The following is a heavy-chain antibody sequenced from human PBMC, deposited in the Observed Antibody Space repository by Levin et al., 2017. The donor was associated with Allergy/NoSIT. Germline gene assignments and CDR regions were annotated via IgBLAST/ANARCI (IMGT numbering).Heavy chain of an antibody. Sequence: SETLSLTCTVSGGSISSYYWSWIRQPPGKGLERIGYIYYSGSTNYNPSLKSRVTISVDTSKNQFSLKLSSVTAADTAVYYCARHGGGYDLYYYGMDVWGQGTTVTVSS. D-gene: IGHD5-12*01. V-gene: IGHV4-59*08. CDR3: ARHGGGYDLYYYGMDV. CDR2: IYYSGST. CDR1: GGSISSYY. J-gene: IGHJ6*02.